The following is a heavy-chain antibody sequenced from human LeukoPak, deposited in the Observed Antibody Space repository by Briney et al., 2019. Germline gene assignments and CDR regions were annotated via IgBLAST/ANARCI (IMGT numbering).Heavy chain of an antibody. V-gene: IGHV1-69*04. CDR2: IIPILGIA. CDR1: GGTFSSYA. CDR3: AKDQWLVSTFDY. Sequence: ASVKVSCKASGGTFSSYAISWVRQAPGQGLEWMGRIIPILGIANYAQKFQGRVTITADKSTSTAYMELSSLRSEDTAVYYCAKDQWLVSTFDYWGQGTLVTVSS. J-gene: IGHJ4*02. D-gene: IGHD6-19*01.